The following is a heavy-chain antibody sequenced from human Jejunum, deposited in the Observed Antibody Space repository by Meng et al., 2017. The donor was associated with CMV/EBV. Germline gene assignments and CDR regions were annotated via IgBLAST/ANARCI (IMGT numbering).Heavy chain of an antibody. D-gene: IGHD2-15*01. J-gene: IGHJ6*02. CDR1: FTVNTYS. Sequence: FTVNTYSMSGVRQAPGKGLEWVSYISSGSSYRHYADSVKGRFTISRDNAENSLYLQMSGLRAGDTAVYYCARAPLAAYYYHGMDVWGQGTTVTVSS. CDR3: ARAPLAAYYYHGMDV. V-gene: IGHV3-21*05. CDR2: ISSGSSYR.